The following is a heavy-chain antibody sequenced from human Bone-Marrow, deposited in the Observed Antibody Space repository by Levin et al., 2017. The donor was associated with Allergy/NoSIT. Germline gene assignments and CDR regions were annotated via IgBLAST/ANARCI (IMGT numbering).Heavy chain of an antibody. D-gene: IGHD6-19*01. J-gene: IGHJ4*02. CDR1: GFTFAAYW. V-gene: IGHV3-7*01. CDR2: IKQGGSEK. Sequence: GGSLRLSCSASGFTFAAYWMSWVRQAPGKGLEWVANIKQGGSEKYYVDSVKGRFTISRDNAKNSLYLQINSLRAEDTAVYYCARVLWLGPYYFDYWGQGTLVTVSS. CDR3: ARVLWLGPYYFDY.